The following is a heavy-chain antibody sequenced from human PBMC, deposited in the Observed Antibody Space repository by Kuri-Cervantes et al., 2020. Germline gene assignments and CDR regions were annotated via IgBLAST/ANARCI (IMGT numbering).Heavy chain of an antibody. CDR1: GFTFSSYA. CDR2: ISYDGSNK. V-gene: IGHV3-30-3*01. Sequence: GGSLRLSCAAPGFTFSSYAMHWVRQAPGKGLEWVAVISYDGSNKYYADSVKGRFTISRDNSKNTLYLQMNSLRAEDTAVYYCARGGKYQLLYVPYYYYYGMDVWGQGTTVTVSS. CDR3: ARGGKYQLLYVPYYYYYGMDV. J-gene: IGHJ6*02. D-gene: IGHD2-2*02.